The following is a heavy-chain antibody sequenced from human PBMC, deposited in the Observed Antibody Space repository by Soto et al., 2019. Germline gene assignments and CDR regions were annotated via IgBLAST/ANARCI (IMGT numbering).Heavy chain of an antibody. CDR3: ARARYSSSWPRLGR. J-gene: IGHJ4*02. D-gene: IGHD6-13*01. Sequence: QVQLQQWGAGLLKPSETLSLTCAVYGGSFSGYYWSWIRQPPGKGLEWIGEINHSGSTNYNPSLKSRVSISVDTSKDQCSRKLSSVTAADTAVYYCARARYSSSWPRLGRWGQGTLVTVSS. CDR2: INHSGST. V-gene: IGHV4-34*01. CDR1: GGSFSGYY.